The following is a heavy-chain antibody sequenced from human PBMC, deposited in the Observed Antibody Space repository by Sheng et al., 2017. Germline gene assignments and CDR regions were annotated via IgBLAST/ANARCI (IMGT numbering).Heavy chain of an antibody. CDR3: AKVSSSSWYAYYYYYMDV. Sequence: EVQLLESGGGLVQPGGSLRLSCAASGFTFSSYAMSWVRQAPGKGPEWVSAISGSGGSTYYADSVKGRFTISRDNSKNTLYLQMNSLRAEDTAVYYCAKVSSSSWYAYYYYYMDVWGKGTTVTV. CDR2: ISGSGGST. J-gene: IGHJ6*03. D-gene: IGHD6-13*01. V-gene: IGHV3-23*01. CDR1: GFTFSSYA.